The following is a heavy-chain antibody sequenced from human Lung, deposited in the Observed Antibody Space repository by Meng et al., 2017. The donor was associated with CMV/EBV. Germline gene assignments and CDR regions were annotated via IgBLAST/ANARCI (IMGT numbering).Heavy chain of an antibody. Sequence: ASVKVSXKASGYTFTGYYMHWVRQAPGQGLEWMGWINPNSGGTNYAQKFQGRVTMTRDTSISTAYTELSRVKSDDTAVYYCARDGLALTQQLVPYGMDVWGQGTTVXVSS. CDR1: GYTFTGYY. J-gene: IGHJ6*02. CDR2: INPNSGGT. D-gene: IGHD6-13*01. V-gene: IGHV1-2*02. CDR3: ARDGLALTQQLVPYGMDV.